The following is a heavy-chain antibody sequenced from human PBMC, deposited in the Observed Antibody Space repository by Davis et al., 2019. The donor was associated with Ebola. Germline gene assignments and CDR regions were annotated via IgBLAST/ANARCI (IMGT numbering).Heavy chain of an antibody. CDR3: AKQGYSGYDHYYYYGMEV. J-gene: IGHJ6*02. CDR2: ISGDGGST. CDR1: GFTFDDYA. Sequence: GESLKISCAASGFTFDDYAMHWVRQAPGKGLEWVCLISGDGGSTYYADSVKGRFTISRDNSKNSLYLQMNSLRTEDTALYYCAKQGYSGYDHYYYYGMEVWGQGTTVTVSS. V-gene: IGHV3-43*02. D-gene: IGHD5-12*01.